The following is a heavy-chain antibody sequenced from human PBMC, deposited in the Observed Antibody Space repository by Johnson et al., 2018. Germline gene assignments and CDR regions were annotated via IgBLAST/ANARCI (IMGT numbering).Heavy chain of an antibody. CDR3: TTGHTWLPGVCAFDI. CDR1: GFTFSSYA. J-gene: IGHJ3*02. Sequence: VQLVESGGGVVQPGRSLRLSCAASGFTFSSYAMHWVRQAPGKGLEWVGRIKSKTDGGTTDYAALVKGRFTISRHDSKNTLYLQMNSLKTDDTAVYYCTTGHTWLPGVCAFDIWGQGTMVTGSS. V-gene: IGHV3-15*07. CDR2: IKSKTDGGTT. D-gene: IGHD5-24*01.